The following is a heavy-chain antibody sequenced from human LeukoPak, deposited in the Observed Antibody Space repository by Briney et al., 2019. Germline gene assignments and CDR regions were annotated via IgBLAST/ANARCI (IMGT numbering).Heavy chain of an antibody. V-gene: IGHV1-18*01. CDR2: ISAYNGNT. J-gene: IGHJ6*03. Sequence: GASVKVSCKASGYTFTSYGISWVRQAPGQGLEWMGWISAYNGNTNYAQKLQGRVTMTTDTSTSTAYMELRSLRSDDTAVYYCARGIQLCPVCYYYYMDVWGKGTTVTVSS. CDR3: ARGIQLCPVCYYYYMDV. D-gene: IGHD5-18*01. CDR1: GYTFTSYG.